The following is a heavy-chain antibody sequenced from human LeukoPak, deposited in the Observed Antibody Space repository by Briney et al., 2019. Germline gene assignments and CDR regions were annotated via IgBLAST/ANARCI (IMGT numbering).Heavy chain of an antibody. J-gene: IGHJ4*02. CDR3: ARGVDYFDY. CDR1: GGSFSGYY. CDR2: INHSGST. Sequence: PSETLSLTCAVCGGSFSGYYWSWIRQTPGKGLEWIGEINHSGSTNYNPSLKSRVTISVDTSKNQFSLKPSSVTAADTAVYYCARGVDYFDYWGQGTLVTVSS. D-gene: IGHD1-26*01. V-gene: IGHV4-34*01.